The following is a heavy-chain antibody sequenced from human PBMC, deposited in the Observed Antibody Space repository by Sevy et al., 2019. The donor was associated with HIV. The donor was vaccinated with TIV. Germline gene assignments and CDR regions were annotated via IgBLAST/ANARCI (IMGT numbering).Heavy chain of an antibody. CDR1: GFTFSSYS. CDR3: ARSVRPIFVVVLAAMRGNWFDP. J-gene: IGHJ5*02. CDR2: ISSSSSYI. V-gene: IGHV3-21*01. D-gene: IGHD2-2*01. Sequence: GGSLRLSCAASGFTFSSYSMNWVRQAPGKGLEWVSSISSSSSYIYYADSVKGRFTISRDNAKNSLYLQMNSLRAEDTAVYYCARSVRPIFVVVLAAMRGNWFDPWGQEPWSPSPQ.